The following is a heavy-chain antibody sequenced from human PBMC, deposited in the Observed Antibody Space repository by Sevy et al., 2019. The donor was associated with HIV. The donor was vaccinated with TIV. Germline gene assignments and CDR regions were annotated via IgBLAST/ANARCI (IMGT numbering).Heavy chain of an antibody. CDR2: ILYSGST. D-gene: IGHD2-2*01. CDR1: GDSMNTYY. Sequence: SETLSLTCTVTGDSMNTYYWAWIRQPPGKSLEWVGYILYSGSTEYSSSLKSRVTMALDKSKNEVSLRLSSVTAADTAVYYCARLMPGDNWFDPWGQGRLVTVSS. J-gene: IGHJ5*01. V-gene: IGHV4-59*01. CDR3: ARLMPGDNWFDP.